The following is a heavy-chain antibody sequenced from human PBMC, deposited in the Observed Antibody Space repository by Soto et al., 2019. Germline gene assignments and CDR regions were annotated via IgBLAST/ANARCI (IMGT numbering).Heavy chain of an antibody. V-gene: IGHV4-30-4*01. CDR3: ARVAPYYYGMDV. CDR2: IYYSGST. Sequence: SETLSLTCTVAGGSISRGDYYWSWIRQPPGKGLEWIGYIYYSGSTYYNPSLKSRVTISVDTSKNQFSLKLSSVTAADTAVYYCARVAPYYYGMDVWGKGTTVTFSS. CDR1: GGSISRGDYY. J-gene: IGHJ6*04.